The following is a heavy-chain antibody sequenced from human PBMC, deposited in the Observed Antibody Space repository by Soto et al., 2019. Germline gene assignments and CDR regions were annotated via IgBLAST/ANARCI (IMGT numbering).Heavy chain of an antibody. CDR3: ARAVNADAFDI. V-gene: IGHV1-8*01. CDR1: GYAFTRYD. J-gene: IGHJ3*02. Sequence: ASVKVSCKASGYAFTRYDINWVRQATGQGLEWMGWMNPNSGNTGYAQKFQGRVTMTRDSSISTAYMEVSSLRFKDTAVYYCARAVNADAFDIWGQGTMVTVSS. D-gene: IGHD3-10*01. CDR2: MNPNSGNT.